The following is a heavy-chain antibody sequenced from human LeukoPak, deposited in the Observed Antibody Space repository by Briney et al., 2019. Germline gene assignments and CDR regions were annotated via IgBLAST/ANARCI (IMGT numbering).Heavy chain of an antibody. V-gene: IGHV1-69*04. D-gene: IGHD3-22*01. CDR3: ARSFSSYDSRGYHDAFDI. J-gene: IGHJ3*02. CDR2: IIPILGIA. Sequence: ASVKVSCKASGGTFSSYAISWVRQAPGQGLEWMGRIIPILGIANYAQKFQGRVTITADKSTSTAYMELSSLRSEDTAVYYCARSFSSYDSRGYHDAFDIWGQGTMVTVPS. CDR1: GGTFSSYA.